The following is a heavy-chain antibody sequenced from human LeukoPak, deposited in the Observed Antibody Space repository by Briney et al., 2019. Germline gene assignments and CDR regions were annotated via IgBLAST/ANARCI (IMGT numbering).Heavy chain of an antibody. CDR1: GYSISSGYY. CDR2: IYHSGST. Sequence: SETLSLTCTVSGYSISSGYYWGWIRQPPGKGLEWIGSIYHSGSTYYNPSLKSRVTISVDTSKNQFSRKLRSVTAADTAVYYCARGYILTGYDLFNYWGQGTLVTVSS. D-gene: IGHD3-9*01. CDR3: ARGYILTGYDLFNY. V-gene: IGHV4-38-2*02. J-gene: IGHJ4*02.